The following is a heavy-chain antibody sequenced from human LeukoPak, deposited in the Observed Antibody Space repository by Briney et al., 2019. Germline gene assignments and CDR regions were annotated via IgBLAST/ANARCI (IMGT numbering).Heavy chain of an antibody. CDR1: GLTFDDYA. J-gene: IGHJ4*02. CDR3: AKDRTGYFDY. CDR2: ISWNSGSI. D-gene: IGHD1-14*01. V-gene: IGHV3-9*01. Sequence: GGSLRLSCAASGLTFDDYAMHWVRQAPGKGLEWVSGISWNSGSIGYADSVKGRFTISRDNSKNTLYLQMNSLRAEDTAVYYCAKDRTGYFDYWGQGTLVTVSS.